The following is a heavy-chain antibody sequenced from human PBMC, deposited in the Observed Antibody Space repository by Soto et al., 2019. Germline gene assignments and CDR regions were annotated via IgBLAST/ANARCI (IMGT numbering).Heavy chain of an antibody. CDR2: IDGVGAGT. CDR3: TTVFEH. V-gene: IGHV3-74*01. J-gene: IGHJ4*02. Sequence: RRLSCAASVLTFTNYWMHWVRQVPGKGLVWVSRIDGVGAGTSYSDSVRGRFTISRDNAENMLYLQMNSLRAEDTAVYYCTTVFEHWGQGTLVTVSS. CDR1: VLTFTNYW.